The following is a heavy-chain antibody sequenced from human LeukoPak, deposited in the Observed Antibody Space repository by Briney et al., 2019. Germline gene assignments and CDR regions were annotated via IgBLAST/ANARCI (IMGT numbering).Heavy chain of an antibody. Sequence: GGSLRLSCAASGFTFSSYWMHWVRQAPGKGLGWVSRIYIDGIFTNYADSVTGRFTISRDNAKNALYLQMNSLRAEDTAVYYCARDRVLGSGSSDIWGQGTLVTVSS. CDR1: GFTFSSYW. CDR3: ARDRVLGSGSSDI. V-gene: IGHV3-74*01. D-gene: IGHD3-10*01. CDR2: IYIDGIFT. J-gene: IGHJ4*02.